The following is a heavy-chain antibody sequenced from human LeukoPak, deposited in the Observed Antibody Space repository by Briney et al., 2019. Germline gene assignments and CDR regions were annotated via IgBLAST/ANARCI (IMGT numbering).Heavy chain of an antibody. CDR1: GFTFSTYE. V-gene: IGHV3-48*03. D-gene: IGHD6-13*01. CDR2: ISSSGSTI. Sequence: PGGSLRLSCAASGFTFSTYEMNWVRQAPGKGLEWVSYISSSGSTIYYADSVKGRFTISRDNAKNSLYLQMNSLGAEDTAVYYCARLTSGWGSSWPDYWGQGTLVTVSS. CDR3: ARLTSGWGSSWPDY. J-gene: IGHJ4*02.